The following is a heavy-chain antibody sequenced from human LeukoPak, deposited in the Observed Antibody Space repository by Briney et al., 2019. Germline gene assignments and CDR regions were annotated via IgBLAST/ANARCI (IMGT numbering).Heavy chain of an antibody. Sequence: GESLKISCEASGYSFTTYWIGWARQMTGKGLEWMGILYPGDSDTRYSPSFQGQVTISADKSISAAYLQWSSLKASDTAMYYCARQHGSGSYYSRAIDYWGQGTLVTVSS. CDR3: ARQHGSGSYYSRAIDY. D-gene: IGHD3-10*01. V-gene: IGHV5-51*01. CDR2: LYPGDSDT. CDR1: GYSFTTYW. J-gene: IGHJ4*02.